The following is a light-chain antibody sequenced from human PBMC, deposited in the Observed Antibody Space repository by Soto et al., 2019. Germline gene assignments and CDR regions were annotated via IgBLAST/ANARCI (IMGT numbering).Light chain of an antibody. CDR1: QSVTTR. V-gene: IGKV3-20*01. CDR3: QRFGSSPWT. J-gene: IGKJ1*01. Sequence: EIVLTHSPSTLSLSPGGRATLSCRASQSVTTRLAWYQQKPGQAPRLLIYGASNRATGIPDRFSGSGSGTDFTLTIRRLESEDFAVYYCQRFGSSPWTFGQGTKVDIK. CDR2: GAS.